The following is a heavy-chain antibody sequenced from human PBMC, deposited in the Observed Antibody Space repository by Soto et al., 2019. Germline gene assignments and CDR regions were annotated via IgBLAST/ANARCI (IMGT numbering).Heavy chain of an antibody. CDR2: ISWNSGSI. CDR3: AKDVSGYYDFWSAPEGYYYGMDV. J-gene: IGHJ6*02. Sequence: PGGSLRLSCAASGFSFGTYAMSWVRQAPGKGLEWVSGISWNSGSIGYADSVKGRFTISRDNAKNSLYLQMNSLRAEDTALYYCAKDVSGYYDFWSAPEGYYYGMDVWGQGTTVTVSS. CDR1: GFSFGTYA. D-gene: IGHD3-3*01. V-gene: IGHV3-9*01.